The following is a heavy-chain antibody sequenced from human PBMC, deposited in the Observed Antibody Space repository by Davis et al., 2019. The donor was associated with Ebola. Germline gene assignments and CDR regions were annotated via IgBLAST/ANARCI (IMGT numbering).Heavy chain of an antibody. CDR1: GGSINHYF. Sequence: SETLSLTCTVSGGSINHYFWSWIRQPPGKGLVWIGNIHYLGNTNYNPSLKSRVTMSVDTSKNQFSLKLSSVTAADTAVYYFARMSPARDWFDPWGQGTLVTVSS. CDR3: ARMSPARDWFDP. CDR2: IHYLGNT. V-gene: IGHV4-59*01. J-gene: IGHJ5*02.